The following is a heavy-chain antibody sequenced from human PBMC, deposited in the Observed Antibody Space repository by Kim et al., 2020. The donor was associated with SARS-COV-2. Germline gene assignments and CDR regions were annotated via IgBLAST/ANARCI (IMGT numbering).Heavy chain of an antibody. CDR2: IHYSGST. CDR1: GGSIISYY. V-gene: IGHV4-59*08. Sequence: SETLSLTCTVSGGSIISYYWSWIRQPPGKGLEWIAYIHYSGSTSYNPSLQSRVTISVDTSKNHFSLKLNSVTAADTAVYFCARHPSGNTWGFDYWGQGTLVTVSS. J-gene: IGHJ4*02. CDR3: ARHPSGNTWGFDY. D-gene: IGHD3-16*01.